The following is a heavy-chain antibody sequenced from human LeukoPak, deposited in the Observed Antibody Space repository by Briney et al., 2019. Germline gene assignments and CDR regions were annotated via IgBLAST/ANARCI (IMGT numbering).Heavy chain of an antibody. J-gene: IGHJ6*03. CDR2: IIPIFGTA. V-gene: IGHV1-69*13. CDR3: ARSPFLEYLEPTYMDV. Sequence: GASVKVSCKASGGTFSSYAISWVRQAPGQGLEWMGGIIPIFGTANYAQKFQGRVTITADESTSTAYMELSSLRSEDTAMYYCARSPFLEYLEPTYMDVWGKGTSVIVSS. CDR1: GGTFSSYA. D-gene: IGHD3-3*02.